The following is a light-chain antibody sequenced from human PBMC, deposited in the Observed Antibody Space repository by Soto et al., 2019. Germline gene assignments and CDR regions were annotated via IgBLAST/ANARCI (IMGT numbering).Light chain of an antibody. Sequence: DIQMTQSPSTLSASVGDRVTITCRARQNINRWLAWYQQRPGKAPNLPIHKASTLEVGVPSRFSGSASGTEFTLTISSLQPDDFAVYFCLQYNVYPLSFGGGTKVEIK. CDR1: QNINRW. J-gene: IGKJ4*01. V-gene: IGKV1-5*03. CDR2: KAS. CDR3: LQYNVYPLS.